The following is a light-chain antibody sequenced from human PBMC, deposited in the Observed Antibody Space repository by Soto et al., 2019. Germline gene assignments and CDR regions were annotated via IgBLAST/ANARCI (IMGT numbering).Light chain of an antibody. CDR2: DAS. J-gene: IGKJ1*01. V-gene: IGKV1-5*01. CDR1: ESISTS. Sequence: DIQMTQSPSTLSASVGDGVAITCRASESISTSLARYQQQPGKAPKLLIYDASSLESGVPSRFGGSGSGTEFTLTISSLQPADFATYYCQQYNSYPRTFGQGTKLEIK. CDR3: QQYNSYPRT.